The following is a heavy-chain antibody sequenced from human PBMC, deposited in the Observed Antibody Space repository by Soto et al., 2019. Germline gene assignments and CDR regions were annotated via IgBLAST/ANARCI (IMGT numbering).Heavy chain of an antibody. CDR3: ARDYYESSGSNYFDY. V-gene: IGHV1-46*01. CDR2: INPSGGST. D-gene: IGHD3-22*01. Sequence: GASVKVSCKASGYTFTSYYMHWVRQAPGQRLEWMGKINPSGGSTSYAQKFQGRVTMTRDTSTSTVYMKLSSLRSQDTALYYCARDYYESSGSNYFDYWGQGTLVTVS. J-gene: IGHJ4*02. CDR1: GYTFTSYY.